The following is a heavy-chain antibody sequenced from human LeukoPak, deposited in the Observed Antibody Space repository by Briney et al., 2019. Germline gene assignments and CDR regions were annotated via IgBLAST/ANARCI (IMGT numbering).Heavy chain of an antibody. CDR2: IDPNSGGT. CDR1: GYTFTGYY. D-gene: IGHD3-10*01. Sequence: ASVKVSCKASGYTFTGYYIHWVRQAPGQGLEWMGWIDPNSGGTIYAQKFQGRVAMTRDTSISTAYMELSRLRSDDTAVYYCARDPSRYYGSGSYYSFMDVWGQGTTVTVSS. J-gene: IGHJ6*02. V-gene: IGHV1-2*02. CDR3: ARDPSRYYGSGSYYSFMDV.